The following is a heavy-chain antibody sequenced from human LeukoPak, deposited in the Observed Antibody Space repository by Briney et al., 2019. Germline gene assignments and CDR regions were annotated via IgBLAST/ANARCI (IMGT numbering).Heavy chain of an antibody. J-gene: IGHJ4*02. CDR1: GYTFTGYY. Sequence: ASVKVSCKASGYTFTGYYVHWVRQAPGQGLEWMGWMNPKSGGTNYAQKFQGRVTMTRDTSISTAYMELSRLRSDDTAVYYCARSHGGNSAGYWGQGTLVTVSS. CDR2: MNPKSGGT. D-gene: IGHD4-23*01. CDR3: ARSHGGNSAGY. V-gene: IGHV1-2*02.